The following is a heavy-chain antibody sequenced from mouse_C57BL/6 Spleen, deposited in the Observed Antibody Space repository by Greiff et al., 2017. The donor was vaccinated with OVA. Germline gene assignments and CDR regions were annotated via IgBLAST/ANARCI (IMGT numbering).Heavy chain of an antibody. CDR3: AREGTTVQGYFDV. J-gene: IGHJ1*03. V-gene: IGHV5-4*01. Sequence: DVKLVESGGGLVKPGGSLKLSCAASGFTFSSYAMSWVRQTPEKRLEWVATISDGGSYTYYPDNVKGRFTISRDNAKNNLYLQMSHLKSEDTAMYYCAREGTTVQGYFDVWGTGTTFTVSS. CDR1: GFTFSSYA. D-gene: IGHD1-1*01. CDR2: ISDGGSYT.